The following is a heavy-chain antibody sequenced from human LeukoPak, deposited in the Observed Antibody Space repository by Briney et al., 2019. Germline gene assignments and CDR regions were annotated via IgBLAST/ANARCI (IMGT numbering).Heavy chain of an antibody. CDR1: GYSFTSYW. Sequence: GESLRISCKGSGYSFTSYWISWVRQMPGKGLEWMGRIDPSDSYTNYSPSFQGHVTISADKSISTAYLQWSSLKASDTAMYYCARDIAVAGTLDYYYGMDVGGQGTTVTVSS. CDR2: IDPSDSYT. J-gene: IGHJ6*02. V-gene: IGHV5-10-1*01. CDR3: ARDIAVAGTLDYYYGMDV. D-gene: IGHD6-19*01.